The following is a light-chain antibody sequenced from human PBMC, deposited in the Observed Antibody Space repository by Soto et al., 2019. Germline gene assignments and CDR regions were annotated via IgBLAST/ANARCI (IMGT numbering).Light chain of an antibody. CDR3: QQYDNLPLT. Sequence: EIQMTQSPSSLSASVGDRVTITCQASQDISNYLNWYQKKPGKGRKLLIYDASNLETGVPSRFSGSGSGTDFTFTISILQPEDIATYYCQQYDNLPLTFGGGTKVDIK. J-gene: IGKJ4*01. CDR2: DAS. CDR1: QDISNY. V-gene: IGKV1-33*01.